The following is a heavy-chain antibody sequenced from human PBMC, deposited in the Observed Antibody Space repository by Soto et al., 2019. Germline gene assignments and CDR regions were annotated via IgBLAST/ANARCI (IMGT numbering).Heavy chain of an antibody. CDR1: GGSINSGGYY. J-gene: IGHJ4*02. CDR2: MYYSGST. Sequence: QLQLRESGPGLVKPSQTLSLTCTVSGGSINSGGYYCNWIRQHPGIGLEWIGYMYYSGSTYYNPFLRSRVIISADTSENHFSLKLSSVTAADTAVYFCARGYRQSGYSSSWVFDYLGQGTLVNVSS. D-gene: IGHD6-13*01. V-gene: IGHV4-31*03. CDR3: ARGYRQSGYSSSWVFDY.